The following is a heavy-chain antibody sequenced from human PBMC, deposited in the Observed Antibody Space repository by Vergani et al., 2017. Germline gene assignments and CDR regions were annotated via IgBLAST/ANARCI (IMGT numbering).Heavy chain of an antibody. J-gene: IGHJ4*02. D-gene: IGHD2-21*01. CDR3: ARGVKGIIIVVPSTHL. CDR2: ISYDGTEK. Sequence: QVKLEESGGGVVQPGRSLRLSCAASGFSFGNYAMHWVRQAPGKGLEWVGVISYDGTEKKYADSVNGRFTISRDNSKKMMSLQMNSLRVEDTAVYYCARGVKGIIIVVPSTHLWGQGTQVSVS. CDR1: GFSFGNYA. V-gene: IGHV3-30-3*01.